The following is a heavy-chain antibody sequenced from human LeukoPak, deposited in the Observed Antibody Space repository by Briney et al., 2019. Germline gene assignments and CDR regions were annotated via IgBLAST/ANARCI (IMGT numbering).Heavy chain of an antibody. CDR2: ISGSGDTT. V-gene: IGHV3-23*01. D-gene: IGHD2-15*01. J-gene: IGHJ4*02. CDR3: ASTFPYCGGGSCAL. Sequence: GGSLRLSCAASGFTFSSYAMSWVRQAPGKGLEWVSIISGSGDTTYYADSVKGRFTISRDNAKNSLYLQMNSLRAEDTAIYYCASTFPYCGGGSCALGGQGTLATVSS. CDR1: GFTFSSYA.